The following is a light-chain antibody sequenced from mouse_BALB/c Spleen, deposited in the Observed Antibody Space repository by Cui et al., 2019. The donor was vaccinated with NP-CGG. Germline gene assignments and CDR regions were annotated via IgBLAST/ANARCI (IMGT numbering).Light chain of an antibody. V-gene: IGLV1*01. J-gene: IGLJ1*01. CDR2: GTN. CDR3: ALWYSNHWV. CDR1: TGAVTTSNY. Sequence: HAVVTQESALTTSPGETVTLTCHSSTGAVTTSNYANWVQEKPDHLFTGLIGGTNNRAPGVPARFSGSLIGDKAALTITGAQTEDEAIYFCALWYSNHWVFGGGTKLTVL.